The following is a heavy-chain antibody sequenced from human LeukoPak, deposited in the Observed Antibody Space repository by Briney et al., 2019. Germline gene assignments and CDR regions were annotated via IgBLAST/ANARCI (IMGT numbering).Heavy chain of an antibody. CDR3: ARDSSGSGSPLFDP. V-gene: IGHV3-48*03. CDR1: GFTFSSYE. J-gene: IGHJ5*02. Sequence: GGSLRLSCAASGFTFSSYEMNWVRQAPGKGLEWVSYIISSGSTIYYADSVKGRFTISRDNAKNSLYLQMNSLRADDTAVYYCARDSSGSGSPLFDPWGQGTLVTVSS. D-gene: IGHD3-10*01. CDR2: IISSGSTI.